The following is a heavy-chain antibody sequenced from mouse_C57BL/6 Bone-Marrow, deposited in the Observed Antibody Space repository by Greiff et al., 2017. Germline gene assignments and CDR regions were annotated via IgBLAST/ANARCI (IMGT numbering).Heavy chain of an antibody. CDR2: ISSGGSYT. CDR1: GFTFSSYG. CDR3: ARRGGAY. Sequence: EVKLVESGGDLVKPGGSLKLSCAASGFTFSSYGMSWVRQTPDKRLEWVATISSGGSYTYYPDSVKGRFTISRDNAKNTLYLQMSSLKSEDTAMYYCARRGGAYWGQGTLVTVSA. J-gene: IGHJ3*01. V-gene: IGHV5-6*02.